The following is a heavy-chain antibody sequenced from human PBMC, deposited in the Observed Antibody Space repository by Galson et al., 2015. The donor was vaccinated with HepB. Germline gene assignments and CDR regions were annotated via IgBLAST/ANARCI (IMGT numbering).Heavy chain of an antibody. D-gene: IGHD6-13*01. V-gene: IGHV2-70*04. CDR1: GFSPNSREPR. J-gene: IGHJ5*02. CDR3: VRIGPAAVDS. Sequence: PALVKPTQTLTLTCTFSGFSPNSREPRVSWIRQPPGKALEWLARIAWDNKKFYSASLKTRLTLSKDTSQNQVVLTLTNVDPVDTATYYCVRIGPAAVDSWGLGTLVTVSS. CDR2: IAWDNKK.